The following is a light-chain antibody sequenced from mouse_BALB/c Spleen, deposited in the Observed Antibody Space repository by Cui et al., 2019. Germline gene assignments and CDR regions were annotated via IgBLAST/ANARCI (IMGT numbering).Light chain of an antibody. J-gene: IGKJ2*01. CDR1: SSVSY. V-gene: IGKV4-80*01. CDR2: SSS. CDR3: HQWSSYHT. Sequence: QIVLTKSPAIMSASLGEEITLTCSASSSVSYMHWYQQKSGTSPKLLIYSSSHLASGVPSRFSGSGSGTFYSLTISSVEAEDAADYYCHQWSSYHTFGGGTKLEIK.